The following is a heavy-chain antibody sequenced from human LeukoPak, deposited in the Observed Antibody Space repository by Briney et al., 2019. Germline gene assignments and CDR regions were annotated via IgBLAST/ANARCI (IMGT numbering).Heavy chain of an antibody. D-gene: IGHD6-6*01. J-gene: IGHJ4*02. V-gene: IGHV1-69*05. CDR3: ASASTYSSSSARALNFDY. Sequence: SVKVSCKASGGTFSSYAISWVRQAPGQGLEWMGGIFPIFGTANYAQKFQGRVTITTDESTSTAYMELSSLRSEDTAVYYCASASTYSSSSARALNFDYWGQGTLVTVSS. CDR2: IFPIFGTA. CDR1: GGTFSSYA.